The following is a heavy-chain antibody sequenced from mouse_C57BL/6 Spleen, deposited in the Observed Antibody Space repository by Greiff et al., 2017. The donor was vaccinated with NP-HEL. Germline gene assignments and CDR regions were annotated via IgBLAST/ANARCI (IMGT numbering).Heavy chain of an antibody. CDR1: GYTFTSYW. J-gene: IGHJ2*01. CDR2: IDPSDSYT. CDR3: ALPFDY. D-gene: IGHD5-5*01. V-gene: IGHV1-50*01. Sequence: VQLQQPGAELVKPGASVKLSCKASGYTFTSYWMQWVKQRPGQGLEWIGEIDPSDSYTNYNQKFKGKATLTVDTSSSTAYMQLSSLTSEDSAVYYCALPFDYWGQGTTLTVSS.